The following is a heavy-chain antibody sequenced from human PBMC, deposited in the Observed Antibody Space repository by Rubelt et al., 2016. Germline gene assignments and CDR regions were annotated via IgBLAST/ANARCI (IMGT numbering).Heavy chain of an antibody. CDR3: ARRAPYCGGDCYSGVAFDI. D-gene: IGHD2-21*02. V-gene: IGHV4-39*01. Sequence: SGSTYYNPSLKSRVTISVDTSKNQFSLKLSSVTAADTAVYYCARRAPYCGGDCYSGVAFDIWGQGTMVTVSS. CDR2: SGST. J-gene: IGHJ3*02.